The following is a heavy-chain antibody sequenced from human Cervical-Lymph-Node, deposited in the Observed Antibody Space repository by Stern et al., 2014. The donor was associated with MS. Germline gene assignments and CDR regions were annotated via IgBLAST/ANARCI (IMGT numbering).Heavy chain of an antibody. CDR2: ISYDGSDT. CDR3: VKRGITEVRGVRLGDY. J-gene: IGHJ4*02. Sequence: QVQLVQSGGGVVQPGRSLRLTCTVSGFTFSSYGMHWVRQAPGKGLEWVSVISYDGSDTYDEESMKGRFTISRDNSKNTLYLEMRSLRPEDTAVYYCVKRGITEVRGVRLGDYWGPGTLVIVSS. D-gene: IGHD3-10*01. V-gene: IGHV3-30*18. CDR1: GFTFSSYG.